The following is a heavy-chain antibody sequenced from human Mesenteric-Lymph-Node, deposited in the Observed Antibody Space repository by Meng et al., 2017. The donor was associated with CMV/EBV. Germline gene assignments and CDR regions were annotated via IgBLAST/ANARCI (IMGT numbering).Heavy chain of an antibody. CDR2: ISPRGTTT. Sequence: GGSLRLSCAASGFTFSSSEMNWVRQAPGKGLEWVSYISPRGTTTYYADSVRGRFTSSRDNAKNSLYLQMNSLRAEDTAVYYCARELYYYYYGMDVWGQGTTVTVSS. V-gene: IGHV3-48*03. CDR3: ARELYYYYYGMDV. J-gene: IGHJ6*02. CDR1: GFTFSSSE.